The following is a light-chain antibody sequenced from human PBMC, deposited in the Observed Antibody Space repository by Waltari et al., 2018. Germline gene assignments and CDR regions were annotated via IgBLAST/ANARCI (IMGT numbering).Light chain of an antibody. CDR3: QKYGTLPAT. J-gene: IGKJ1*01. CDR1: QSLSGT. V-gene: IGKV3-20*01. Sequence: ELVLTQSPGTLSLSPGERATLSGRASQSLSGTLAWYQQKPGQAPRLLIYEVSSRASGIPDRFSGSGSRTDFSLTISRLEPEDFAVYYCQKYGTLPATFGQGTKVEFK. CDR2: EVS.